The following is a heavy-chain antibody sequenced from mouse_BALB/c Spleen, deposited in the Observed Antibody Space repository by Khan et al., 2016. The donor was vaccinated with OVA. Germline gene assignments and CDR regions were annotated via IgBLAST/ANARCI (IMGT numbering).Heavy chain of an antibody. Sequence: VQLQQSGAELVKPGASVKLSCKASGYTFTSYQMYWVKQRPGQGLEWIGEINPNNGGTNFNEKFKSKATLTVDKSSSTAFMQLSSLTSEDSAVYYCIRGGYGGFAYWGQGTLVTVSA. CDR3: IRGGYGGFAY. D-gene: IGHD3-1*01. V-gene: IGHV1S81*02. CDR2: INPNNGGT. CDR1: GYTFTSYQ. J-gene: IGHJ3*01.